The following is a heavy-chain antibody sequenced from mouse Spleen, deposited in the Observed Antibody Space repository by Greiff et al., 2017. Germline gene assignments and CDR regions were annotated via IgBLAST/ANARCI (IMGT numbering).Heavy chain of an antibody. D-gene: IGHD3-1*01. V-gene: IGHV1-82*01. Sequence: VQLQQSGPELVKPGASVKISCKASGYAFSSSWMNWVKQRPGKGLEWIGRIYPGDGDTNYNGKFKGKATLTADKSSSTAYMQLSSLTSEDSAVYFCARGSGYYAMDYWGQGTSVTVSA. CDR3: ARGSGYYAMDY. CDR1: GYAFSSSW. J-gene: IGHJ4*01. CDR2: IYPGDGDT.